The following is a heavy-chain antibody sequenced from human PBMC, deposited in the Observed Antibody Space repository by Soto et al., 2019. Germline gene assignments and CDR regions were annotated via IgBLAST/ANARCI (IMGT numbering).Heavy chain of an antibody. V-gene: IGHV3-72*01. Sequence: VQLVESGGGLVQPGGSLRLSCAASGFTLSDQYMDWVRQAPGKGLEWVGRTRNKANSDTTEYAASVKGRFTISRDDAKNSLYLQMNNLKTEDTAVYFSARGAIGPGPESAYGMDVWGQGTTVTVSS. D-gene: IGHD2-2*01. CDR3: ARGAIGPGPESAYGMDV. J-gene: IGHJ6*02. CDR2: TRNKANSDTT. CDR1: GFTLSDQY.